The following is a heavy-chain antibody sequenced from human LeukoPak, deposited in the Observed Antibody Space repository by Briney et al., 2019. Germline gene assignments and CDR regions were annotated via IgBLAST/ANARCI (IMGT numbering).Heavy chain of an antibody. Sequence: GESLKISCKGSGYNFISHWIAWVRQTPERGLEWMGVIYPGDSATRFSPSFQGRVTISVDRSITTAYLQWSSLQASDTAVYYCASRDNWIDDGYFAVWGRGTPVIVSS. J-gene: IGHJ2*01. CDR1: GYNFISHW. V-gene: IGHV5-51*01. CDR2: IYPGDSAT. CDR3: ASRDNWIDDGYFAV. D-gene: IGHD1-1*01.